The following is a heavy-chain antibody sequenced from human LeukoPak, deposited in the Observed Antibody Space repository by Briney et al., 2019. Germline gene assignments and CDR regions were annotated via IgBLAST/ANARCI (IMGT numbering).Heavy chain of an antibody. J-gene: IGHJ4*02. D-gene: IGHD1-14*01. CDR3: ARPEQLGHIDY. Sequence: GGSLRLSCAASGFTFSSYAMSWVRQAPGKGLEWVSAISGSGGSTYYADSVKGRFTISRDNAKNSLYLQMNSLRAEDTAVYYCARPEQLGHIDYWGQGTLVTVSS. CDR2: ISGSGGST. CDR1: GFTFSSYA. V-gene: IGHV3-23*01.